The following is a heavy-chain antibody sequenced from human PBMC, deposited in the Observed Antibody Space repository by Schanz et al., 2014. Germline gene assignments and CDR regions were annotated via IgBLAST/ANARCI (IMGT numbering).Heavy chain of an antibody. D-gene: IGHD6-13*01. CDR3: AKSQGSSFDS. Sequence: EVQLVESGGDLVQPGGSLRLSCAASGFNFNNFAMTWVRQAPGKGLEWVIVISGSGGSTYYADSVRGRFTISRDNSKNTVYLQLNSLRAEDTAVYYCAKSQGSSFDSWGQGTLVTVSS. CDR2: ISGSGGST. CDR1: GFNFNNFA. V-gene: IGHV3-23*04. J-gene: IGHJ4*02.